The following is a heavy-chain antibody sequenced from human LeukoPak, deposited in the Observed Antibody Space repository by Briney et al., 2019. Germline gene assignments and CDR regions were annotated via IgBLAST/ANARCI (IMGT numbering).Heavy chain of an antibody. Sequence: PSETLSLTCTVSGGSISSSSYYWGWIRQPPGKGLEWIGSIYYSGSTYYNPSLKSRVTISVDTSKNQFSLKLSSVTAADTAVYYCARAKQVVIAAAGGTRRWFDPWGQGTLVTVSS. D-gene: IGHD6-13*01. V-gene: IGHV4-39*07. CDR1: GGSISSSSYY. CDR2: IYYSGST. J-gene: IGHJ5*02. CDR3: ARAKQVVIAAAGGTRRWFDP.